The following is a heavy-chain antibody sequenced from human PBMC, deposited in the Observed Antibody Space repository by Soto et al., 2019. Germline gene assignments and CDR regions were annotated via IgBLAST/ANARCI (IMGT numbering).Heavy chain of an antibody. D-gene: IGHD2-15*01. CDR3: ARDPIYCSGGSCYRSYYGMDV. V-gene: IGHV4-39*07. Sequence: QLQLQESGPGLVKPSETLSLTCTVSGGSISSSSYYWGWIRQPPGKGLEWIGSIYYSGSTYYNPSLKSRATISVDTSKNQFSLKLSSMTAADTAVYYCARDPIYCSGGSCYRSYYGMDVWGQGTTVTVSS. CDR1: GGSISSSSYY. CDR2: IYYSGST. J-gene: IGHJ6*02.